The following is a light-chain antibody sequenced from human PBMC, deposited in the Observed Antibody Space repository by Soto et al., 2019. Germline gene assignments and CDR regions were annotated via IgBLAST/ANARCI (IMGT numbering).Light chain of an antibody. CDR1: SSDVGAYNY. J-gene: IGLJ1*01. CDR3: SSKRTTASLV. CDR2: EVS. Sequence: QSVVTPPASVSGSPGQTITTSCNGTSSDVGAYNYVSWYQQHPGKAPKLMIYEVSNRPSGVSDRFSGSKSGNTASLTISGLQAADEADYYCSSKRTTASLVFGSGTKVTVL. V-gene: IGLV2-14*01.